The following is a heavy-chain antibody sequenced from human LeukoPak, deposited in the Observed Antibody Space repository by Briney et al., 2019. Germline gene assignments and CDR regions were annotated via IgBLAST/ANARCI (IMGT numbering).Heavy chain of an antibody. CDR1: GFTFSSYW. V-gene: IGHV3-74*01. CDR3: ARVSDYYDSSGYYLRGGENFDY. Sequence: PGGSLRLSCAASGFTFSSYWMHWVRQAPGKGLVWVSRINSDGSSTSYADSVKGRFTISRDNAKNSLYLQMNSLRAEDTAVYYCARVSDYYDSSGYYLRGGENFDYWGQGTLVTVSS. D-gene: IGHD3-22*01. CDR2: INSDGSST. J-gene: IGHJ4*02.